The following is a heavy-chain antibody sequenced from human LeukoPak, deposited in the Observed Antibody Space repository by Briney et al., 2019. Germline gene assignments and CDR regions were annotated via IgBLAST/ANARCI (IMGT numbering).Heavy chain of an antibody. V-gene: IGHV5-51*01. CDR3: AKTSGWYGISAFDI. CDR1: GYSFTSYW. CDR2: IHPDDSDT. J-gene: IGHJ3*02. D-gene: IGHD6-19*01. Sequence: GESLKISCKGSGYSFTSYWIGWVRQMPGKGLEWMGIIHPDDSDTRYSPSFQGQVTISADKSITTAYLQRSSLKAPDTAMYYCAKTSGWYGISAFDIWGQGTMVTVSS.